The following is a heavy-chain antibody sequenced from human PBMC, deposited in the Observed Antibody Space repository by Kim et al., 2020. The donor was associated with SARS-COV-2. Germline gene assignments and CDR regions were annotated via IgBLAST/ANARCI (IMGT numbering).Heavy chain of an antibody. J-gene: IGHJ4*02. V-gene: IGHV4-39*01. Sequence: SETLSLTCTVSGGSISSSNYYWGWIRQPPGKGLEWIGSIYYSGNTYYNPSLKSRVTISVDTSKSQVSLKLRSVTAADTAFYYCARPRCSGGRCHFDYWGQGTLVTVSS. D-gene: IGHD2-15*01. CDR2: IYYSGNT. CDR3: ARPRCSGGRCHFDY. CDR1: GGSISSSNYY.